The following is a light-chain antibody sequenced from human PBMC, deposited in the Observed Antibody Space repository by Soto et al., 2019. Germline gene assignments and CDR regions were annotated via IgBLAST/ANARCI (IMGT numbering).Light chain of an antibody. V-gene: IGKV3-20*01. CDR2: GAS. CDR1: QSVSSGY. Sequence: EIVLTQSPGTLSLSPGERATLSCRASQSVSSGYLAWYQQKPGQAPRLLMYGASSRATGIPDRFSGSGSGTDFTLTISRLEPEDSAVYYCQQYGSSPRTFGQGTNLEIK. J-gene: IGKJ2*01. CDR3: QQYGSSPRT.